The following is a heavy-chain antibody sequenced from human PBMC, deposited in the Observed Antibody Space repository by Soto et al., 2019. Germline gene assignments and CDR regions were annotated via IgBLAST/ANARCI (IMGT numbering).Heavy chain of an antibody. CDR3: AREYSSAMDV. J-gene: IGHJ6*02. CDR1: GFTFRDYY. D-gene: IGHD6-6*01. Sequence: QVQLVESGGGLVRPGGSLRLSCEASGFTFRDYYMTWFRQAPGKGLEWLSYIDSSTKYTNYADSVKGRFTISRDNAKNSLYLQMHSLRADATAVYSCAREYSSAMDVWGQGTMVTVSS. V-gene: IGHV3-11*05. CDR2: IDSSTKYT.